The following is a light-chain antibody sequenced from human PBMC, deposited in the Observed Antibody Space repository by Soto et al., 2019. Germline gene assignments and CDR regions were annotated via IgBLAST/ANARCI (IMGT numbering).Light chain of an antibody. CDR3: ISYTDRQSYL. CDR1: SSDIGSYDH. J-gene: IGLJ1*01. V-gene: IGLV2-14*03. CDR2: AVS. Sequence: SVLTQPAYVSASPGPSITISSSGTSSDIGSYDHVAWYQQFPGKSPKLIIYAVSDRPSGVSDRFSGSKSGISASLTISGLQTEDEADYYCISYTDRQSYLFGTGTKVTVL.